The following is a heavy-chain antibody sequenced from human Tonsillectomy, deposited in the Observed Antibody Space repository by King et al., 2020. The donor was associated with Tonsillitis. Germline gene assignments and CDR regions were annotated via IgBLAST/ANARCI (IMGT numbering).Heavy chain of an antibody. CDR3: AKGQLTGDYDTYSDY. Sequence: VQLVESGGAWIQPGGSLRLSCAASGFTFSIYTMTWVRQAPGKGLEWVSVLTDSGSRTFYADSVRGRFTISRDNSKNTLFLQMNSLRDEDTAVYYCAKGQLTGDYDTYSDYWGQGTLVTVSS. CDR2: LTDSGSRT. D-gene: IGHD3-9*01. J-gene: IGHJ4*02. CDR1: GFTFSIYT. V-gene: IGHV3-23*04.